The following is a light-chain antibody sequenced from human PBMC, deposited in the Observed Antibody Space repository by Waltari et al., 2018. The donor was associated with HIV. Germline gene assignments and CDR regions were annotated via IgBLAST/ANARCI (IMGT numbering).Light chain of an antibody. CDR1: DVDDYKY. V-gene: IGLV2-14*01. J-gene: IGLJ2*01. Sequence: QSALTQPASVSGSPGQSITISCDVDDYKYVSWYQHHPGKAPKAIIYDVTNRPSGLSYRFSGSKSGNTATLTISGLQPEDEADYFCASYITSATPVFGGGTKLTVL. CDR2: DVT. CDR3: ASYITSATPV.